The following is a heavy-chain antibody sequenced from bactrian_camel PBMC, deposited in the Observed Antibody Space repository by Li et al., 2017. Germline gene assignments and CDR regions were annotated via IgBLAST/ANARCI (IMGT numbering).Heavy chain of an antibody. CDR1: GFTFSSYW. J-gene: IGHJ6*01. CDR2: INSDGDTK. D-gene: IGHD3*01. CDR3: AKDETFASMYPFFGGFGF. Sequence: HVQLVESGGGLVQPGGSLRLSCAASGFTFSSYWKFWVRQAPGKGLEWVSSINSDGDTKYYADSVKGRFTISSDNAKNTVYLQMNSLKSGDTAMYYFAKDETFASMYPFFGGFGFWGRGTQVTVS. V-gene: IGHV3S1*01.